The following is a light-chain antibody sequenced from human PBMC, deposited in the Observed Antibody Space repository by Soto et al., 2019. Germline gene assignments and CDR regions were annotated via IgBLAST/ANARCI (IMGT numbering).Light chain of an antibody. Sequence: VLTQSPGTLSLSPGGRATLSCGASQSISDTLAWYQQKPGQAPRLLIYGASNRATGIPDRFSGSGSGTDFTLTISRLEPEDFAVYYCQQYGSSPPSVTFGQGTRREIK. CDR2: GAS. CDR1: QSISDT. J-gene: IGKJ5*01. V-gene: IGKV3-20*01. CDR3: QQYGSSPPSVT.